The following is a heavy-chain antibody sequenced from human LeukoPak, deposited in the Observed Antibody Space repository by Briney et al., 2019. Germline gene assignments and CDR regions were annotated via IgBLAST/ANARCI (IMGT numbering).Heavy chain of an antibody. J-gene: IGHJ5*02. D-gene: IGHD6-6*01. V-gene: IGHV3-23*01. CDR2: ISGGGAT. CDR3: ARVGKAARSEWFDP. Sequence: GGSLRLSCAPSGFTFSIYAMTRVRQAPGKGLEWVSAISGGGATYYADSVKGRFTISRDNSKNTLYLQMNSLRADDTAVYYCARVGKAARSEWFDPWGQGTLVTVSS. CDR1: GFTFSIYA.